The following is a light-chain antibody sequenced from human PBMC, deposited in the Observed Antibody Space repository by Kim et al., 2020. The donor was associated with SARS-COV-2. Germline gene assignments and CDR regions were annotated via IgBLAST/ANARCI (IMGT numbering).Light chain of an antibody. CDR1: QSVGNS. Sequence: SLSPGERATLSCRASQSVGNSLAWFQQKPGQAPRLLIFETSNRATGIPARFSGSGSGTAFTLTISSLEPEDFAVYYCQQRYNWPLTFGGGTKLEI. CDR2: ETS. CDR3: QQRYNWPLT. V-gene: IGKV3-11*01. J-gene: IGKJ4*01.